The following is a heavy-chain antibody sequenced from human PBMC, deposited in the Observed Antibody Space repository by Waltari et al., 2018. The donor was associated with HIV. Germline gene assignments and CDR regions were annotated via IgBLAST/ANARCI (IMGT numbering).Heavy chain of an antibody. J-gene: IGHJ5*02. D-gene: IGHD6-19*01. CDR1: SVHMSWGIYY. Sequence: QVQLRESRRGVVALSHTVPLMCSVSSVHMSWGIYYWWSPWQPPGGGLEWLGRIYTSGSETYNPALQSRVVITVDTSRNLFSREVFSVSAADTAVYYCARERAIGPEYGTGWSRGWSRGGWLDPWGQGHQVVVSS. CDR3: ARERAIGPEYGTGWSRGWSRGGWLDP. V-gene: IGHV4-61*02. CDR2: IYTSGSE.